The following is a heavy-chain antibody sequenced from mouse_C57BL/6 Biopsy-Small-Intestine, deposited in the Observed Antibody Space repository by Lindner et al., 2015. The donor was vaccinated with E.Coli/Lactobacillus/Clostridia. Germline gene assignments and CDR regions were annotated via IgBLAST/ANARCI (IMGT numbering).Heavy chain of an antibody. J-gene: IGHJ4*01. Sequence: VQLQESGPELVKPGASVKISCKASGYAFSSSWMNWVKQRPGKGLEWIGRIYPGDGDTSYNGKFKGKATLTADKSSSTAYMQLSSLTPEDSAVYFCARGSRMDYWGQGTSVTVSS. CDR2: IYPGDGDT. D-gene: IGHD1-1*01. V-gene: IGHV1-82*01. CDR1: GYAFSSSW. CDR3: ARGSRMDY.